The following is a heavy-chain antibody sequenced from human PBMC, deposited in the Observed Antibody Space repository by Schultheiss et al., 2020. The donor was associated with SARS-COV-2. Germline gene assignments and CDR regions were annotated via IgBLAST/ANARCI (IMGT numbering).Heavy chain of an antibody. CDR2: IYHTGST. J-gene: IGHJ3*02. CDR3: ATQVQYRDSGAFDI. D-gene: IGHD4-17*01. V-gene: IGHV4-38-2*01. Sequence: SETLSLTCSVSTYSISSAHYWAWIRQPPGKGLEWIGHIYHTGSTYYKPSLKSRVTISIGTSERQSSLNLNSVAAADTAIYYCATQVQYRDSGAFDIWGQGTLVTVS. CDR1: TYSISSAHY.